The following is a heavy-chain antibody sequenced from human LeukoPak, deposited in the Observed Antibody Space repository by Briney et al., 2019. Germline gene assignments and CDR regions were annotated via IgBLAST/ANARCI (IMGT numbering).Heavy chain of an antibody. CDR2: ISSSGSTI. J-gene: IGHJ3*02. Sequence: PGGSLRLSCAASGFAFSSYEMNWVRQAPGKGLEWVSYISSSGSTIYYADSVKGRFTISRDNAKNSLYLQMNSLRAEDTAVYYCAREAPYSSGLSGAFDIWVQGTMVTVSS. V-gene: IGHV3-48*03. CDR3: AREAPYSSGLSGAFDI. CDR1: GFAFSSYE. D-gene: IGHD6-19*01.